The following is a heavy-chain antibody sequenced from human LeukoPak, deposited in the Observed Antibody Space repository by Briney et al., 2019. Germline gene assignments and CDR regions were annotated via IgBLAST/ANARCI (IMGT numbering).Heavy chain of an antibody. V-gene: IGHV3-7*03. Sequence: GGSLRLSCVASGFTFNNYYMNWVRQAPGKGLEWVANIKQDGSEKYYVDSVKGRFTISRDNAKNSLYLQMNSLRAEDTAVYYCARERRDGYKYYFDYWGQGTLVTVSS. J-gene: IGHJ4*02. CDR1: GFTFNNYY. CDR2: IKQDGSEK. CDR3: ARERRDGYKYYFDY. D-gene: IGHD5-24*01.